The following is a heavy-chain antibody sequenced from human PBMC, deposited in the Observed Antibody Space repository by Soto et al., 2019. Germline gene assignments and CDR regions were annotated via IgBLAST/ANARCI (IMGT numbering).Heavy chain of an antibody. CDR2: IDSGDGTT. J-gene: IGHJ4*02. V-gene: IGHV3-11*01. Sequence: SCTGSGFDFGDYYMSWIRQAPGKGLEWVSYIDSGDGTTYYTDSVKGRFTISRDNAKKTVYLQMSSLRVEDTALYYCVRPYYSSSWFPFDRWGQGTLVTSPQ. CDR3: VRPYYSSSWFPFDR. D-gene: IGHD6-13*01. CDR1: GFDFGDYY.